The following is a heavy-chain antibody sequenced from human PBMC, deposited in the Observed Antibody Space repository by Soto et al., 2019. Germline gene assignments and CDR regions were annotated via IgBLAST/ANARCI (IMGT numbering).Heavy chain of an antibody. V-gene: IGHV3-64*01. J-gene: IGHJ4*02. Sequence: EVQLVESGGGLVQPGGSLRLSCAASGFTFSSYAMHWVRQAPGKGLEYVSAISSNGGSTYYANSVKGRFTISRDNSKNTLYLQMGSLSAEDMAVYYCARVSGNYYDSSGYDYWGQGTLVTVSS. D-gene: IGHD3-22*01. CDR2: ISSNGGST. CDR1: GFTFSSYA. CDR3: ARVSGNYYDSSGYDY.